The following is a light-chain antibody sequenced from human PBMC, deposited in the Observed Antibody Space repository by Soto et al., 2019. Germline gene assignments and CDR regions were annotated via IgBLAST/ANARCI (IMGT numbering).Light chain of an antibody. CDR2: GAS. CDR3: QQYGSSPPVT. Sequence: EIVLTQSPGTLSLSPGERATLSCRASQSVSPYLAWYQHKPGQAPRLLICGASSRATGIPDRFSGSGSGTDFTLTISRLEPEDFAVYFCQQYGSSPPVTFGPGTKVDIK. CDR1: QSVSPY. V-gene: IGKV3-20*01. J-gene: IGKJ3*01.